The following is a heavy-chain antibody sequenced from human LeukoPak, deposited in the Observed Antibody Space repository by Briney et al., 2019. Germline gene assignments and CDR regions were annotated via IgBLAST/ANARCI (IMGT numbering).Heavy chain of an antibody. CDR3: ARLEQQLVDAFDI. J-gene: IGHJ3*02. V-gene: IGHV5-51*01. D-gene: IGHD6-13*01. Sequence: GESLKISCKGSGYSFTSYWIGWVRQMPGKGLVWMGIIYPGDSDTRYSPSFQGQVTISADKSISTAYLQWSSLKASDTAMYYCARLEQQLVDAFDIWGQGTMVTVSS. CDR2: IYPGDSDT. CDR1: GYSFTSYW.